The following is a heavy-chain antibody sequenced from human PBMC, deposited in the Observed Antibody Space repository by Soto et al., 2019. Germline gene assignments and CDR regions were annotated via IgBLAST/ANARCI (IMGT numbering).Heavy chain of an antibody. V-gene: IGHV1-2*02. CDR1: GYTFTGYY. Sequence: ASVKVSCKASGYTFTGYYMHWVRQAPGQGLEWMGWINPNSGGTNYAQKFQGRVTMTRDTSISTAYMELSRLRSDDTAVHYCARALSLGIAAHPWGQGTLVTVSS. CDR3: ARALSLGIAAHP. J-gene: IGHJ4*02. CDR2: INPNSGGT. D-gene: IGHD6-6*01.